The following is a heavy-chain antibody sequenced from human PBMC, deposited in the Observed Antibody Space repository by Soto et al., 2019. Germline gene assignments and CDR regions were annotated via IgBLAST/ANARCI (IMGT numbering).Heavy chain of an antibody. CDR1: GGTISRYY. V-gene: IGHV4-59*01. CDR2: MYNTGST. CDR3: ARDLWGYCGTDCYPLDV. Sequence: QVQLQESGPGLVKPSETLSLTCTVSGGTISRYYWSWIRQPPGKGLEWIGYMYNTGSTVYNPSFQSRVTISVDTSKNPFSLKLNSVTAADPAVYYCARDLWGYCGTDCYPLDVWGQGTTVTVSS. D-gene: IGHD2-21*02. J-gene: IGHJ6*02.